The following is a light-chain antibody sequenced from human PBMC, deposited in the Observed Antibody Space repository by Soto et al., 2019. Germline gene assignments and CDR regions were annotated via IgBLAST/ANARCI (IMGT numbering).Light chain of an antibody. CDR3: QDYGSSPQT. CDR1: QTVSSN. Sequence: IVMTQSPATLSVSPWERATLSCRASQTVSSNLAWYQQKPGQAPRLLIYGASTRATGIPDRFSGSGSGTDFTLTISRLEPEDFAVYYCQDYGSSPQTFGQGTKVDIK. CDR2: GAS. J-gene: IGKJ1*01. V-gene: IGKV3-20*01.